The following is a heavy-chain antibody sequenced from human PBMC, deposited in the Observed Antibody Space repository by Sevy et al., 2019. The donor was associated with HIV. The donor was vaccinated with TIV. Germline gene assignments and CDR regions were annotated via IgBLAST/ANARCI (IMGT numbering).Heavy chain of an antibody. CDR1: GFSFSANW. CDR2: IKGDGSDK. V-gene: IGHV3-7*01. Sequence: GGSLRLSCAASGFSFSANWMNWVRQAPGKGLEWVANIKGDGSDKHYVDSVEGRVTISRDNAKNVLYLQRNGLRVEDTAVYYCAHETFGRFESWGQGTLVTVSS. CDR3: AHETFGRFES. D-gene: IGHD3-16*01. J-gene: IGHJ4*02.